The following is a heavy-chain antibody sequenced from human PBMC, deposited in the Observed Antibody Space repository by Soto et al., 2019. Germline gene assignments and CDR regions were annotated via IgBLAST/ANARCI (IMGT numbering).Heavy chain of an antibody. D-gene: IGHD2-8*01. Sequence: SETLSLTCTVSGGSIISSSYFWVWIRQPPGKGLEWIGSIYYSGSTYYNPSLKSRVTVSVDTSKNQFSLKLSSVTAADTAVYYCARRYAGNFDYWGQGTLVTVS. J-gene: IGHJ4*02. CDR3: ARRYAGNFDY. V-gene: IGHV4-39*07. CDR2: IYYSGST. CDR1: GGSIISSSYF.